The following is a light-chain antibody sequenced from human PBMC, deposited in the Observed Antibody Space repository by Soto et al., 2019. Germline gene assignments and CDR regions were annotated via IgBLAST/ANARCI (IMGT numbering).Light chain of an antibody. CDR3: QQYGSSQT. Sequence: EIVLTQSPGTLSLSPGERATLSCRASQSVSSSYLAWYQQKPGQAPWLLIYGASSRATGIPDRFSGSGSGTDFTLTISRLEPEDFAVYYCQQYGSSQTFGQGTKVEIK. V-gene: IGKV3-20*01. CDR2: GAS. CDR1: QSVSSSY. J-gene: IGKJ1*01.